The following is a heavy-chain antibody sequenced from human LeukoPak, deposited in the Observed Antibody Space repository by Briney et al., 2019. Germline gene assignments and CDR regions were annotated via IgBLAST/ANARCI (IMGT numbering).Heavy chain of an antibody. CDR2: IYSGGDT. J-gene: IGHJ4*02. V-gene: IGHV3-66*01. CDR3: ARRSGEGYFDC. Sequence: GGSLRLSCAASGFIVSSNYMTWVRQAPGKGLEWLSVIYSGGDTYYADSVKGRFTISRDNSKNTLYLQMNSLRAEDTAVYYCARRSGEGYFDCWGQGTLVTVS. CDR1: GFIVSSNY. D-gene: IGHD1-26*01.